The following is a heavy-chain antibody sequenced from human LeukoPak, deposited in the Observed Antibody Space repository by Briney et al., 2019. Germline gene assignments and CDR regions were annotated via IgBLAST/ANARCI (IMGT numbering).Heavy chain of an antibody. CDR1: GFTVSSNY. V-gene: IGHV3-74*01. CDR3: FREGGD. Sequence: PGGSLRLSCAAPGFTVSSNYMSWVRQAPGKGLVWVSYINIDERITGYADSVKGRFTISRDNAKNTLYLQMNSLRDEDTATYYCFREGGDWGQGTLVTVSS. J-gene: IGHJ4*02. CDR2: INIDERIT. D-gene: IGHD3-10*01.